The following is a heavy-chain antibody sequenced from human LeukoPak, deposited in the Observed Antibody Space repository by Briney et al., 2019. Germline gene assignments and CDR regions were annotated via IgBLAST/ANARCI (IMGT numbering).Heavy chain of an antibody. CDR3: ARSRSGYSYDHAAFDI. J-gene: IGHJ3*02. Sequence: SETLSLTCTVSDGSISNYYWSWIRQPPGAGLEWIAYIDYRGSTTYNPSLKSRVTISVDTSRNQFSLKLSSVTAADTAVYYCARSRSGYSYDHAAFDIWGQGTMVTVSS. CDR1: DGSISNYY. CDR2: IDYRGST. V-gene: IGHV4-59*01. D-gene: IGHD5-18*01.